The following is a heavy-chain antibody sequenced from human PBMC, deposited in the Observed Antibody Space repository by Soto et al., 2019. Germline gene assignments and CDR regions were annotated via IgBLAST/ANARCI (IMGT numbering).Heavy chain of an antibody. V-gene: IGHV3-11*04. CDR3: ARRKYCSSTTCFDF. CDR1: GFTFSDYY. CDR2: ISSSGTTI. Sequence: PGGSLRLSCAASGFTFSDYYMSWIRQAPGKGLEWVSYISSSGTTIYYADSVKGRFTISRDNAKNSLYLQMNSLRAEDTAVYYCARRKYCSSTTCFDFWGQGTLVTVSS. J-gene: IGHJ4*02. D-gene: IGHD2-2*01.